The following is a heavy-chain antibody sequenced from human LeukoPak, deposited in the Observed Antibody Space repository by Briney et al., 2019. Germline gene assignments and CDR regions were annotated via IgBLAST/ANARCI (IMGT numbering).Heavy chain of an antibody. CDR3: ARQNTNFGVVTSYNWFDP. J-gene: IGHJ5*02. V-gene: IGHV4-59*08. CDR2: IYYSGST. Sequence: SETLSLTCTVSGGSISSYYWSWIRQPPGKGLEWIGYIYYSGSTNYNPSLKSRVTISVDTSKNQFSLKLSSVTAADTAVYYCARQNTNFGVVTSYNWFDPWGQGTLVTVSS. D-gene: IGHD3-3*01. CDR1: GGSISSYY.